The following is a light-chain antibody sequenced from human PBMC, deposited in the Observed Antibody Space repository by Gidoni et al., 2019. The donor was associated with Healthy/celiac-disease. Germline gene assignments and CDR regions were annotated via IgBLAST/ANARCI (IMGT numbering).Light chain of an antibody. Sequence: DIQMTQSPSSLSASVGDRVTITCRASQSISSYLNWYQQKPGKAPKLLIYAASSLQSGVPSRFSGSGSGTDFTLTISILQPEDFATYYGQQSYSTPWTVGQGTKVEIK. J-gene: IGKJ1*01. CDR3: QQSYSTPWT. V-gene: IGKV1-39*01. CDR2: AAS. CDR1: QSISSY.